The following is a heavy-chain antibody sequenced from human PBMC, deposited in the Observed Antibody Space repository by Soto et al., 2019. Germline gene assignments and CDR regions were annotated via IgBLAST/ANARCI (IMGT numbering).Heavy chain of an antibody. Sequence: GSGPTLVNPTQTLTLTCTFSGFSLSTSGVGVGWIRQPPGKALEWLALIYWNDDKRYSPSLKSRLTITKDTSKNQVVLTMTNMDPVDTATYYCAHSGTEYYGSGSYSYFDYWGQGTLVTVSS. D-gene: IGHD3-10*01. CDR1: GFSLSTSGVG. J-gene: IGHJ4*02. V-gene: IGHV2-5*01. CDR2: IYWNDDK. CDR3: AHSGTEYYGSGSYSYFDY.